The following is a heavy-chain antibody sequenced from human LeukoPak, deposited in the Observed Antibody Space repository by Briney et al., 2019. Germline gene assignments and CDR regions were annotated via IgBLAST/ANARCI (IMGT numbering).Heavy chain of an antibody. CDR2: TKRDSRGT. J-gene: IGHJ4*02. V-gene: IGHV1-2*02. Sequence: GASVKVSCKASGYIFSDYGIHWVRQAPGQGPEWMGWTKRDSRGTNYAEKVQGSVTMTRDTSISTAYMELSGLRHDDTAVYYCVRDLGGYSYGEDFWGQGTLVTVSS. D-gene: IGHD5-18*01. CDR1: GYIFSDYG. CDR3: VRDLGGYSYGEDF.